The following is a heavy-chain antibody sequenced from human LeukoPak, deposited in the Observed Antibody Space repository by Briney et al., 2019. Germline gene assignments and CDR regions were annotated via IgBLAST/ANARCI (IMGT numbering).Heavy chain of an antibody. CDR1: GFTFSSYG. J-gene: IGHJ4*02. CDR3: AREIAVAGTRGDY. Sequence: PGGSLRLSCAASGFTFSSYGMHWVRQAPGKGLEWVSSISSSSSYIYYADSVKGRFTISRDNAKNSLYLQMNSLRAEDTAVYYCAREIAVAGTRGDYWGQGTLVTVSS. V-gene: IGHV3-21*01. CDR2: ISSSSSYI. D-gene: IGHD6-19*01.